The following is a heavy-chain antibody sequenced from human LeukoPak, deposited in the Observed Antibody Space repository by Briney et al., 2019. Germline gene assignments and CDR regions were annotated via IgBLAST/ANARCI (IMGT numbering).Heavy chain of an antibody. J-gene: IGHJ4*02. CDR1: GFTFSSYE. CDR2: ISSSGSTI. Sequence: GGSLRLSCAASGFTFSSYEMNWVRQAPGKGLEWVSYISSSGSTIYYADSVKGRFTISRDNAKNSLYLQMNSLRAEGTAVYYCAGAHYDYVWGSYRYRGDFYDYWGQGTLVTVSS. D-gene: IGHD3-16*02. V-gene: IGHV3-48*03. CDR3: AGAHYDYVWGSYRYRGDFYDY.